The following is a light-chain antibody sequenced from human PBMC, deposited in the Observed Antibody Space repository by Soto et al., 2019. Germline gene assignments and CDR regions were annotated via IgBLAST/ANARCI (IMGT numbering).Light chain of an antibody. J-gene: IGLJ3*02. CDR1: SSDVGGYNY. CDR3: SSYAASNNFYFV. CDR2: EVT. Sequence: QSVLTQPPSASGSPGQSVTISCTGTSSDVGGYNYVSWYQQYPGRAPNLMIYEVTKRPSGVPDRFSGSKSGNTASLTVSGLQDEDEADYYCSSYAASNNFYFVFGGGTKLTVL. V-gene: IGLV2-8*01.